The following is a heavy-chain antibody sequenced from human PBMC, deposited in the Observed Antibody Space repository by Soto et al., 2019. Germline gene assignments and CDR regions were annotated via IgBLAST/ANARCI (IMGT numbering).Heavy chain of an antibody. Sequence: SETLSLTCTVSGGSISSYYWSWIRQPPGKGLEWIGYIYYSGSTNYNPSLKSRVTISVDTSKNQFSLKLSSVTAADTAVYYCARDSGTVTDYYYYGMDVWGQGTTVTVSS. CDR1: GGSISSYY. D-gene: IGHD4-17*01. CDR2: IYYSGST. CDR3: ARDSGTVTDYYYYGMDV. V-gene: IGHV4-59*01. J-gene: IGHJ6*02.